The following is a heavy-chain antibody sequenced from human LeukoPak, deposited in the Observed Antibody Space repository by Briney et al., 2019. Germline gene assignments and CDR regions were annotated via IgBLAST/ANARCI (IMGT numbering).Heavy chain of an antibody. CDR2: IHHSGST. CDR3: GLSKLGIAVAGPIDY. Sequence: SETLSLTCAVSGYSISSGYDWGWIRQPPGKGLEWIGSIHHSGSTYYNPSLKSRLTVSVDTSKNQFSLKLSSVTAADTAIYYCGLSKLGIAVAGPIDYWGQGTLVTVSS. D-gene: IGHD6-19*01. J-gene: IGHJ4*01. V-gene: IGHV4-38-2*01. CDR1: GYSISSGYD.